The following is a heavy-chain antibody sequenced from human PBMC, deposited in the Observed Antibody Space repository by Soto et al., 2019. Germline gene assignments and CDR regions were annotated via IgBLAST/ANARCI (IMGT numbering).Heavy chain of an antibody. Sequence: PGGSLRLSCAASGFTFTNYWMSWVRQAPGKGLEWVANIKQDGSENYYVDSVKGRFTISRDNAKNSLYLQMNSLRAEDTAVYYCAREITGTTSVWGQGTLVTVSS. CDR3: AREITGTTSV. CDR1: GFTFTNYW. V-gene: IGHV3-7*01. D-gene: IGHD1-7*01. J-gene: IGHJ4*02. CDR2: IKQDGSEN.